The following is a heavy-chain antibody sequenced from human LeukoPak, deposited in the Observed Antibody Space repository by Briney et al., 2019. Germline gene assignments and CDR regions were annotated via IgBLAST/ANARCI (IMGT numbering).Heavy chain of an antibody. Sequence: ASVKVSCKASGYTLTSYGISWVRQAPGQGLEWMGWISAYNGNTNYAQKLQGRVTMTTDTSTSTAYMELRSLRSDDTAVYYCARDGSSGWYGVLNYYGMDVWGQGTTVTVSS. V-gene: IGHV1-18*01. CDR1: GYTLTSYG. CDR3: ARDGSSGWYGVLNYYGMDV. CDR2: ISAYNGNT. D-gene: IGHD6-19*01. J-gene: IGHJ6*02.